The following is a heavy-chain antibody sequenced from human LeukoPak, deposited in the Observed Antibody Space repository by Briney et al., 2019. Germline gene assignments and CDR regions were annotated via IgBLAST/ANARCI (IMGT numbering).Heavy chain of an antibody. J-gene: IGHJ6*03. CDR3: ARDREDCSGGSCYYLYYYYYMDV. CDR1: GGSFSGYY. CDR2: IFHSGIT. Sequence: PSETLSLTCAVYGGSFSGYYWGWIRQPPGKGLEWIGSIFHSGITYNNPSLKRRVTISVDTSKNQFSLKLSSVTAADTAVYYCARDREDCSGGSCYYLYYYYYMDVWGKGTTVTVS. V-gene: IGHV4-38-2*02. D-gene: IGHD2-15*01.